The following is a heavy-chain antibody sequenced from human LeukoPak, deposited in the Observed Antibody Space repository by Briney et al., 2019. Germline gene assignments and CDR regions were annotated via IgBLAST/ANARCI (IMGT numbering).Heavy chain of an antibody. J-gene: IGHJ4*02. CDR1: GFTFSGSA. CDR2: IRSKTNSYAT. Sequence: GGSLRLSCAASGFTFSGSAMHWVRQAPGKGLEWVGRIRSKTNSYATAYAASVKGRFTISRDDSKNTAYVQMNSLKTEDAAVYYCSANYCSGTNCYYYWGQGTLVTVSS. V-gene: IGHV3-73*01. D-gene: IGHD2-15*01. CDR3: SANYCSGTNCYYY.